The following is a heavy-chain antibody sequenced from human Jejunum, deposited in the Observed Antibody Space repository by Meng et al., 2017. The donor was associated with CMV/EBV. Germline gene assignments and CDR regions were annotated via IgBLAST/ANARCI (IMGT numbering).Heavy chain of an antibody. D-gene: IGHD6-19*01. CDR2: IYHTGAT. CDR3: ARGSTGWYGGVDD. V-gene: IGHV4-4*02. J-gene: IGHJ4*02. Sequence: CTVSGVSIISDNWWRLVRQPPGKGLEWIGEIYHTGATEYNSSLRSRLTISIDKSRNQFSLKLISVTAADTAVYYCARGSTGWYGGVDDWGQGTLVRLL. CDR1: GVSIISDNW.